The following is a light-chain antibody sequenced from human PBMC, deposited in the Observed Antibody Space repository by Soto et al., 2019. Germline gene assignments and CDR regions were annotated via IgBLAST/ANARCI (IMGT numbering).Light chain of an antibody. CDR3: QKYESLPLT. CDR1: QDINKN. J-gene: IGKJ5*01. V-gene: IGKV1-33*01. CDR2: DAS. Sequence: DIQMTQSPSSLSSSVGDIVTITCQASQDINKNLIWYQQKPGKAPKLLIYDASDLETGVPSRFSGSGSGTGFTFTISSLQPEDFATYYCQKYESLPLTCGKGKRREIK.